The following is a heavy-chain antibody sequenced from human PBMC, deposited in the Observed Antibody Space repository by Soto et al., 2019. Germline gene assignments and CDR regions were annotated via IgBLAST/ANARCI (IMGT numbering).Heavy chain of an antibody. J-gene: IGHJ6*02. CDR3: ARDASYYSLWSGYYPSRNGMDV. CDR2: IWYDGSKK. CDR1: GFTFSSFG. V-gene: IGHV3-33*01. D-gene: IGHD3-3*01. Sequence: PGGSLRLSCAASGFTFSSFGMHWVRQARGKGLEWVSLIWYDGSKKSYGDSVKGRFTISRDNSRNTVYLQMNSLRADDTAVYYCARDASYYSLWSGYYPSRNGMDVWGQGTTVTVSS.